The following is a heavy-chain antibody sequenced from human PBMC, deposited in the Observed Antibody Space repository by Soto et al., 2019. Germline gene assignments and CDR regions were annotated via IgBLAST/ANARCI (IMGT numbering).Heavy chain of an antibody. D-gene: IGHD1-26*01. J-gene: IGHJ4*02. V-gene: IGHV1-18*01. CDR1: GYTFTTYG. Sequence: QVHLVQSRADVKKPGASVQVSCKASGYTFTTYGIAWVRQAPGQGLAWLGWISSYNGTTNYAQKFQGRVTMTTETSRNPAYMEVRSLRSDDTAVYYCARDKGSKAWYYFFDFWGQGTLVTVSS. CDR3: ARDKGSKAWYYFFDF. CDR2: ISSYNGTT.